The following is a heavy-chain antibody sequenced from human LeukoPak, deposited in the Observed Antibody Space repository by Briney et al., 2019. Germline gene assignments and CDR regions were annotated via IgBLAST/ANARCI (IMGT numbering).Heavy chain of an antibody. J-gene: IGHJ4*02. CDR2: IYTTGST. CDR3: ARHRLSSGYEYYFDY. D-gene: IGHD5-12*01. CDR1: GGSISSYY. V-gene: IGHV4-4*07. Sequence: MASETLSLTCTVSGGSISSYYWTWIRQPAGKGLEWIGRIYTTGSTNYNPSLKSRVTISVDTSKNQFSLKLSSVTAADTAMYYCARHRLSSGYEYYFDYWGQGTLVTVSS.